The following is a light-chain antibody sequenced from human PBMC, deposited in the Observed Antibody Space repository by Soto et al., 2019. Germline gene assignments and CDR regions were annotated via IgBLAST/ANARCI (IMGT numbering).Light chain of an antibody. CDR3: MQDLQMPLT. CDR2: LGS. V-gene: IGKV2-28*01. CDR1: QSLLHSNGYHS. J-gene: IGKJ4*01. Sequence: DIVLTQSPLSLPVTPGEPASISCRSSQSLLHSNGYHSLDWYLQKPGQSPQLLIYLGSNRASGVPDRFSGSGSGTDFTLTISRVEAEDVGIYYCMQDLQMPLTFGGGTRVEIK.